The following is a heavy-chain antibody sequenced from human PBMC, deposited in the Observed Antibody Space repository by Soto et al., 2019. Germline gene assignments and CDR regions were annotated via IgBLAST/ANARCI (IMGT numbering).Heavy chain of an antibody. CDR3: ARGIAVAGTGVWFDP. CDR2: INPNSGGT. Sequence: ASEKVSCKASGYTFTCYYMYYVRQAPGQGLEWMGWINPNSGGTNYAQKFQGWVTMTRDTSISTAYMELSRLRSDDTAVYYCARGIAVAGTGVWFDPWGQGTLVTVSS. D-gene: IGHD6-19*01. V-gene: IGHV1-2*04. J-gene: IGHJ5*02. CDR1: GYTFTCYY.